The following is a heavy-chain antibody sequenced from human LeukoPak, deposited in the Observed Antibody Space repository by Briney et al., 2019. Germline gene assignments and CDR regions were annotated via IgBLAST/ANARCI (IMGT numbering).Heavy chain of an antibody. J-gene: IGHJ5*02. CDR2: IYKIGTT. V-gene: IGHV4-4*09. D-gene: IGHD6-6*01. CDR3: ARASRPSNSWFDP. Sequence: SETLSLTCTVFGDSVTGYYLNWVRQPPGKGLEWIGHIYKIGTTNYNPSLKSRLTISADTSKNQFSLKLRSVTAADTAVYYCARASRPSNSWFDPWGQGTVVTVSS. CDR1: GDSVTGYY.